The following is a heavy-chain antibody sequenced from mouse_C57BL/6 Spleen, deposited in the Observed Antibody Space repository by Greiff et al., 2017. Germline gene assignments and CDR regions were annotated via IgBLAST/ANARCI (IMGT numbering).Heavy chain of an antibody. J-gene: IGHJ2*01. CDR3: ARGAGTND. Sequence: QVQLKESGPELVQPGASVKISCKASGYSFTSYYIHWVQQRPGQGLEWIGWISPGGGNTKYNEKFKGKATMTADTSSSTAYTELSSLTSEDSAVYYCARGAGTNDWGQGTTLTVSS. D-gene: IGHD4-1*01. CDR2: ISPGGGNT. CDR1: GYSFTSYY. V-gene: IGHV1-66*01.